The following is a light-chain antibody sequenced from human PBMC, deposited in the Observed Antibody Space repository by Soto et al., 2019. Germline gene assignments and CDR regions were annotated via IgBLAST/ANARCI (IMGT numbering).Light chain of an antibody. J-gene: IGKJ3*01. V-gene: IGKV1-9*01. CDR2: SAS. CDR1: QDIHVF. CDR3: SKINNYPLT. Sequence: DIQLTQSPSFLSASEGDSVTITCRASQDIHVFLAWYQHKPGKAPRLLIDSASTLQSGVPSRFRCRKTWKEITLTNRCLQPENVATYFRSKINNYPLTFGPGTKVDIK.